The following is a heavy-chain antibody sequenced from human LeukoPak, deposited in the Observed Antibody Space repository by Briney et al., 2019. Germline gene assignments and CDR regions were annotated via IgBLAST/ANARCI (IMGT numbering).Heavy chain of an antibody. CDR1: GGSISSSSYY. V-gene: IGHV4-61*05. J-gene: IGHJ4*02. D-gene: IGHD2-21*02. Sequence: SETLSLTCTVSGGSISSSSYYWGWIRQPPGKGLEWIGYIYYSGSTNYNPSLKSRVTISVDTSKTQFSLKLSSVTAADTAVYYCASMTLQSSSFDYWGQGTLVTVSS. CDR3: ASMTLQSSSFDY. CDR2: IYYSGST.